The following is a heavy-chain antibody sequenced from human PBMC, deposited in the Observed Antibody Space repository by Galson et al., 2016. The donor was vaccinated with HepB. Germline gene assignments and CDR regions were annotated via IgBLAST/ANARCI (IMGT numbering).Heavy chain of an antibody. Sequence: SPRLSCAASGISCSTFSMHWVRQAPGQGLEWISSISSNGDFMNYAESVKGRFPIPRDNADNSLFLHMSRLRAEDTAIYYCARDNSHCGRTSCIPTYRYFDLWGRGTLVTVSS. CDR3: ARDNSHCGRTSCIPTYRYFDL. CDR1: GISCSTFS. CDR2: ISSNGDFM. J-gene: IGHJ2*01. V-gene: IGHV3-21*01. D-gene: IGHD2-2*01.